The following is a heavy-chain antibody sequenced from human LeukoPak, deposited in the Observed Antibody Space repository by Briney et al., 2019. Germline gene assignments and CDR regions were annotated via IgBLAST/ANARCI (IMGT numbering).Heavy chain of an antibody. CDR1: GGSLTSSNQY. Sequence: SETLSLTCSVVGGSLTSSNQYWGWIRQPPGKGLEWIGSIYYSGRTYYNPSLNSRATISVDTSKNQFSLKLSSVTAADTAVYYCARSPLLYYYGSGSYYLATGLQKTGYYYYYMDVWGKGTTVTVSS. D-gene: IGHD3-10*01. CDR3: ARSPLLYYYGSGSYYLATGLQKTGYYYYYMDV. J-gene: IGHJ6*03. CDR2: IYYSGRT. V-gene: IGHV4-39*01.